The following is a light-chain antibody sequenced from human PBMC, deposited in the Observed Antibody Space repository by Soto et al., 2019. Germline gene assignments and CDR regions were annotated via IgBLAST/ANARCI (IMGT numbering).Light chain of an antibody. CDR3: QQRSNWPPGFT. CDR2: DAS. CDR1: QSVSSY. J-gene: IGKJ3*01. V-gene: IGKV3-11*01. Sequence: EIVLTQSPATLSLSPGERATLSCRASQSVSSYLAWYQQKPGQAPRLLIYDASNRATGIPARFSGSGPGTDFTLAISSLDPEDFAVYYCQQRSNWPPGFTFGPGTKVDIK.